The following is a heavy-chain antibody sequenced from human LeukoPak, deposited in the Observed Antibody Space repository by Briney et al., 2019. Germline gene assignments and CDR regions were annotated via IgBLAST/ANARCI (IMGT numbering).Heavy chain of an antibody. J-gene: IGHJ4*02. D-gene: IGHD3-16*01. V-gene: IGHV1-18*01. CDR1: GYSFTING. Sequence: ASVTVSCTPSGYSFTINGISWVRQAPGQGLEWMAWISANSGNTNYAQNFQDRVTLTTDTSTSTAYMELRSLRSDDTAVYYCARDVNYAFDYWGQGTLVTVSS. CDR2: ISANSGNT. CDR3: ARDVNYAFDY.